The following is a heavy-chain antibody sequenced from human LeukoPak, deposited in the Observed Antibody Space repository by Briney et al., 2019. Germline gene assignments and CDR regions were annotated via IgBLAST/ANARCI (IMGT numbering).Heavy chain of an antibody. V-gene: IGHV3-21*01. CDR1: GFSFSTYY. J-gene: IGHJ4*02. D-gene: IGHD1-14*01. Sequence: GGSLRLSCAASGFSFSTYYVNWVRQAPGKGLEWVSCISSSSTYIYYSESVRGRFAISRDNAKNSLYLQMNSLRAEDTAVYYCVRENHGSFDYWGQGSLVTVSS. CDR2: ISSSSTYI. CDR3: VRENHGSFDY.